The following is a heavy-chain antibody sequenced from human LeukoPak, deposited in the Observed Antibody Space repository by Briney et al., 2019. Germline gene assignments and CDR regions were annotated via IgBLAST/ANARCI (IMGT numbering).Heavy chain of an antibody. J-gene: IGHJ6*03. D-gene: IGHD3-10*01. V-gene: IGHV3-23*01. Sequence: PGRSLRLSCAASGFTFSSYAMSWVRQAPGKGLEWVSAISGSGGSTYYADSVKGRFTISRDNSKNTLYLQMNSLRAEDTAVYYCAKDLGHYGSGSYFSIPRYYYYYMDVWGKGTTVTVSS. CDR1: GFTFSSYA. CDR2: ISGSGGST. CDR3: AKDLGHYGSGSYFSIPRYYYYYMDV.